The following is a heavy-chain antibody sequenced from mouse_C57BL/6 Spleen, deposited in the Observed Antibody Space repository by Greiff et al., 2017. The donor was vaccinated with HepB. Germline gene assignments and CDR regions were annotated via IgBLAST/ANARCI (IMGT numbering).Heavy chain of an antibody. D-gene: IGHD4-1*01. Sequence: QVQLQQSGPELVKPGASVKISCKASGYAFSSSWMNWVKQRPGKGLEWIGRIYPGDGDTNYNGKFKGKATLTADKSSSTAYMQLSSLTSEDSAVYFCERENWDVGFDYWGQGTTLTVSS. CDR3: ERENWDVGFDY. CDR1: GYAFSSSW. CDR2: IYPGDGDT. J-gene: IGHJ2*01. V-gene: IGHV1-82*01.